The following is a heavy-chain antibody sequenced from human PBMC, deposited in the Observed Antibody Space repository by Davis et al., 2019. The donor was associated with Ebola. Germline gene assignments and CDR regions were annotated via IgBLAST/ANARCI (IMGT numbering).Heavy chain of an antibody. Sequence: GESLKISCAASGFTFSSYGMHWVRQAPGKGLEWVAVISYDGSNKYYADSVKGRFTISRDNAKNSLYLQMNSLRGEDTAIYYCASRPADTSYYGVFDFWGQGTLVSVSS. D-gene: IGHD4-17*01. V-gene: IGHV3-30*03. CDR1: GFTFSSYG. J-gene: IGHJ4*02. CDR2: ISYDGSNK. CDR3: ASRPADTSYYGVFDF.